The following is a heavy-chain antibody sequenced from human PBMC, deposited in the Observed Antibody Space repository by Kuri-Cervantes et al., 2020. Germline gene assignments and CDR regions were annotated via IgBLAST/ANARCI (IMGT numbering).Heavy chain of an antibody. V-gene: IGHV4-34*01. CDR3: ARDPDYDYVWGSYCYGAFDV. Sequence: GSRRLSCAVYGGSFSGYYWSWIRQPPGKGLEWIGSIYYTGSAYYNPSLKSRVTISVDTSKNQFSLKLSSVTAAETAVYYCARDPDYDYVWGSYCYGAFDVWGQGTMVTVSS. J-gene: IGHJ3*01. CDR2: IYYTGSA. CDR1: GGSFSGYY. D-gene: IGHD3-16*02.